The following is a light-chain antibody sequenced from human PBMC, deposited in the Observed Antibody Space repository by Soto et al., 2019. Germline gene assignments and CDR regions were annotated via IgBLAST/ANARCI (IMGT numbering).Light chain of an antibody. CDR3: QQYDAWPLT. Sequence: EKVMTQSPATLSVSPGERATLSCRASQNVKTRLAGYQQKPGQAPRLLIYDAFTRATGIPARFSGSASGTEFTLTISSLQSEDFAVYYCQQYDAWPLTFGAGTKVEIK. CDR2: DAF. V-gene: IGKV3-15*01. CDR1: QNVKTR. J-gene: IGKJ4*01.